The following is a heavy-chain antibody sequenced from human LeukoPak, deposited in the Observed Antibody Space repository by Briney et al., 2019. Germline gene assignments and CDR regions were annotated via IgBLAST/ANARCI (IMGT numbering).Heavy chain of an antibody. D-gene: IGHD2-2*01. J-gene: IGHJ4*02. Sequence: GGSLRLSCAASGFTFSSYGMNWVRQAPGKGLEWVSYISSSSSTIYYADSVRGRFTISRDNAKNSLYLQMNSLRAEDTAVYYCARDDCSSTSCYPYWGQGTLVTVSS. CDR3: ARDDCSSTSCYPY. CDR2: ISSSSSTI. V-gene: IGHV3-48*01. CDR1: GFTFSSYG.